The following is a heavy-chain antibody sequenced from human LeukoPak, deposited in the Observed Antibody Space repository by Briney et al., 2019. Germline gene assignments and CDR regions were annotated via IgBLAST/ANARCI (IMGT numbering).Heavy chain of an antibody. Sequence: GGSLRLSCAASGFTFSNYFMSWVRQAPGKGLEWVANIRKDGNDEYYVDSVKGRFTISRDNAKNSLYLQMNSLIAEDTAVYYWSGLDTIMVRDAGYWGQGTLVIVSS. CDR1: GFTFSNYF. V-gene: IGHV3-7*01. D-gene: IGHD5-18*01. CDR2: IRKDGNDE. J-gene: IGHJ4*02. CDR3: SGLDTIMVRDAGY.